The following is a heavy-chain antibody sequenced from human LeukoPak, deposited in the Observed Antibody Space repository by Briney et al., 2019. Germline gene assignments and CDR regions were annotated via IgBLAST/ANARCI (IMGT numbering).Heavy chain of an antibody. Sequence: GGSLRLSCAASGFTFSSYAMHWVRQAPGKGLEWVAVISYDGSNKYYADSVKGRFTISRDNSKNTLYLQMNSLRAEDTAVYYCARDDGYWGQGTLVTVSS. CDR1: GFTFSSYA. CDR3: ARDDGY. J-gene: IGHJ4*02. V-gene: IGHV3-30-3*01. CDR2: ISYDGSNK.